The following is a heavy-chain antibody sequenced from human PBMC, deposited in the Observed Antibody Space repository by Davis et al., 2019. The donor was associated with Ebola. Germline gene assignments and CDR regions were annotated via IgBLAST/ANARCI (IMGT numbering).Heavy chain of an antibody. V-gene: IGHV4-31*03. CDR3: ARDRRQSYGAGVIDEYYGMDV. D-gene: IGHD3-10*01. J-gene: IGHJ6*02. CDR1: GGSISSGGYY. CDR2: IYNSGTA. Sequence: PSETLSLTCTVSGGSISSGGYYWSWIRQHPGKGLEWIGYIYNSGTAYYNPSLRSRATISVDTSKNQFSLKLSSVTAADTAVYYCARDRRQSYGAGVIDEYYGMDVWGQGTTVTVSS.